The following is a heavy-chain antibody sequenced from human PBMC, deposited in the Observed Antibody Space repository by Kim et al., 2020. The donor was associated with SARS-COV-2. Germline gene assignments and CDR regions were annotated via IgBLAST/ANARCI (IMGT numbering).Heavy chain of an antibody. Sequence: NPTLKSRVTISVDTSKNQFSLKLSSVTAADTAVYYCARAMVGATHDAFDIWGQGTMVTVSS. CDR3: ARAMVGATHDAFDI. J-gene: IGHJ3*02. D-gene: IGHD1-26*01. V-gene: IGHV4-59*01.